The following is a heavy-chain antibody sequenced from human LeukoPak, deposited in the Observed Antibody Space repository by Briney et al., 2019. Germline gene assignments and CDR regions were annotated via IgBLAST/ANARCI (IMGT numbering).Heavy chain of an antibody. CDR1: GYTFTSYD. CDR2: MNPNSGNT. J-gene: IGHJ4*02. Sequence: ASVKVFCKASGYTFTSYDINWVRQATGQGLEWMGWMNPNSGNTGYAQKFQGRVTMTRNTSISTAYMELSSLRSEDTAVYYCARGSRVSGSLDYWGQGTLVTVSS. D-gene: IGHD1-26*01. V-gene: IGHV1-8*02. CDR3: ARGSRVSGSLDY.